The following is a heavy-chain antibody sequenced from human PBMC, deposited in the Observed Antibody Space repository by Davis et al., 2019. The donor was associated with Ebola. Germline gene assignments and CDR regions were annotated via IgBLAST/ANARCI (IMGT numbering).Heavy chain of an antibody. CDR1: GFTVSSNY. J-gene: IGHJ4*02. CDR3: ARGVRHQWLHLDY. Sequence: GESLKISCAASGFTVSSNYMSWVRQAPGKGLEWVSVIYSGGSTYYADSVKGRFTISRDNSKNTLYLQMNSLRAEDTAVYYCARGVRHQWLHLDYWGQGTLVTVSS. V-gene: IGHV3-53*01. D-gene: IGHD2-8*01. CDR2: IYSGGST.